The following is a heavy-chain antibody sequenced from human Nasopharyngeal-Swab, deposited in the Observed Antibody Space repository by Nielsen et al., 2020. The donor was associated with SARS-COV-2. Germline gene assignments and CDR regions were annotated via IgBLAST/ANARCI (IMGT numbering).Heavy chain of an antibody. CDR3: ARAYGDADYYYGMDV. CDR2: IYYSGST. D-gene: IGHD4-17*01. Sequence: SETLSLTRTVSGGSISSSSYYWGWIRQPPGKGLEWIGSIYYSGSTYYNPSLKSRVTISVDTSKNQFSLKLSSVTAADTAVYYCARAYGDADYYYGMDVWGQGTTVTVSS. CDR1: GGSISSSSYY. V-gene: IGHV4-39*01. J-gene: IGHJ6*02.